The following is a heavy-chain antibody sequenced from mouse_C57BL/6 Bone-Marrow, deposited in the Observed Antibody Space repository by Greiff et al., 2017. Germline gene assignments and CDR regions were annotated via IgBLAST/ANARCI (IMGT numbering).Heavy chain of an antibody. CDR1: GYAFTNYL. D-gene: IGHD2-10*01. CDR3: ARGGAYYGNSYFDY. Sequence: QVHVKQSGAELVRPGTSVKVSCKASGYAFTNYLIEWVKQRPGQGLEWIGVINPGSGGTNYNEKFKGKATLTADKSSSTAYMQLSSLTSEDSAVYFCARGGAYYGNSYFDYWGQGTTLTVSS. V-gene: IGHV1-54*01. CDR2: INPGSGGT. J-gene: IGHJ2*01.